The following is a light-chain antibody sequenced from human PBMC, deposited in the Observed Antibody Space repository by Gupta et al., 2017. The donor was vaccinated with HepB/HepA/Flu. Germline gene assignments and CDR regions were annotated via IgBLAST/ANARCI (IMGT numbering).Light chain of an antibody. CDR1: QSVSSN. Sequence: EIVMTQSPVPLSVSPGERATLSCRASQSVSSNLAWYQQKPGQAPRLLIYGASTSATGIPARLSSGGSGTEFTLTISSLQSEDFSVYYCQQYNNWPPWTFGQGTKVEIK. CDR3: QQYNNWPPWT. J-gene: IGKJ1*01. V-gene: IGKV3-15*01. CDR2: GAS.